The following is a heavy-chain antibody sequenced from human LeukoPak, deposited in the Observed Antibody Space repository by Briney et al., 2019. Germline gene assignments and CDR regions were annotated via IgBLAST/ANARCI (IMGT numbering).Heavy chain of an antibody. CDR1: GGSFSGYY. J-gene: IGHJ5*02. CDR2: INHSGST. CDR3: ARSGGYSYGYARNWFDP. V-gene: IGHV4-34*01. Sequence: SETLSLTCAVYGGSFSGYYWSWIRQPPGKGLEWIGEINHSGSTNYNPSLKSRVTTSVDTSKNQFSLKLSSVTAADTAVYYCARSGGYSYGYARNWFDPWGQGTLVTVSS. D-gene: IGHD5-18*01.